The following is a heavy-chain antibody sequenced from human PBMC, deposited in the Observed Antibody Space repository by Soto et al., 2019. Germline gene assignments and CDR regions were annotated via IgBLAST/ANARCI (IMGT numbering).Heavy chain of an antibody. CDR2: IYYSGST. CDR3: VSYLVRCFDPGPPYYFHS. CDR1: VVSISRGDYY. V-gene: IGHV4-30-4*01. D-gene: IGHD3-9*01. Sequence: SESLSLTCIVSVVSISRGDYYCSWIRQPPWKGLEWIGHIYYSGSTYYNPSLKSRVTISVDTSKNKFTLKLSSVTAADTAVYYCVSYLVRCFDPGPPYYFHSWGQATLVTVSS. J-gene: IGHJ4*02.